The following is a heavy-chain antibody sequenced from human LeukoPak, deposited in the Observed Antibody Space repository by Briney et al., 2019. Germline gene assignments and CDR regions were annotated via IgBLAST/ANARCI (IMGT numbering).Heavy chain of an antibody. D-gene: IGHD4-17*01. CDR3: ARYRDGDRDISLDI. J-gene: IGHJ4*02. Sequence: SETLSLTCTVSGDSITSDYWSWIRRPPGKGLEWIGFINNRGTTSYNPSLTSRVTISRDMSKNQFALKLSSVSAADTAVYYCARYRDGDRDISLDIWGQGTLVTVSS. CDR1: GDSITSDY. CDR2: INNRGTT. V-gene: IGHV4-59*08.